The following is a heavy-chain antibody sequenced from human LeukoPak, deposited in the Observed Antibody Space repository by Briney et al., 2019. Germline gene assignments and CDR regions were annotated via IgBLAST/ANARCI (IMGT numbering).Heavy chain of an antibody. V-gene: IGHV6-1*01. CDR2: TYYRSRWYS. CDR3: ARTQGHLDL. Sequence: SQTLSLTCAISGDSVSSTNAAWNWIRQSPPRGLEWLGRTYYRSRWYSGYARSVKGRITIDPDTSKNQFSLQLNSVTPEDAAVYYCARTQGHLDLWGRGTLVTVSS. J-gene: IGHJ2*01. CDR1: GDSVSSTNAA.